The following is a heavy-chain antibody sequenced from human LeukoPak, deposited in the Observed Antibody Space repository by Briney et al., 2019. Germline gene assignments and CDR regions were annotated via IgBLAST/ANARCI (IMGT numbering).Heavy chain of an antibody. CDR3: ARDFYGDYSHYYYMDV. D-gene: IGHD4-17*01. J-gene: IGHJ6*03. CDR2: IYSGGST. CDR1: GFTFSSYS. Sequence: PGGSLRLSCAASGFTFSSYSMSWVRQAPGKGLEWVSVIYSGGSTYYADSVKGRFTISRDNSKNTVYLQMNSLRPEDTAVYYCARDFYGDYSHYYYMDVWGKGTTVTVSS. V-gene: IGHV3-66*02.